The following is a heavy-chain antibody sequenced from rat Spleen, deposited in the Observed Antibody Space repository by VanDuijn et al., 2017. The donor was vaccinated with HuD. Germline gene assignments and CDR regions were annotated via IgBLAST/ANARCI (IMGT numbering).Heavy chain of an antibody. V-gene: IGHV5-20*01. J-gene: IGHJ2*01. CDR2: ISYDGDYT. Sequence: EVQLVESGGGLVQPGRSLKLSCAASGFTFSDYHMTWVRQAPTKGLEWVASISYDGDYTYYRDSVKGRFTISRDNAKSSLYLQMDSLRSEDTATYYCATGITIKWGQGVMVTVSS. CDR1: GFTFSDYH. D-gene: IGHD1-2*01. CDR3: ATGITIK.